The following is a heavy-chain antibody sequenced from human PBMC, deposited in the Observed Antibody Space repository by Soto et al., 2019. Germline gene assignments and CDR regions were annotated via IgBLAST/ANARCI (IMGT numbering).Heavy chain of an antibody. CDR2: IITIFGTA. CDR1: GGTFSSYA. J-gene: IGHJ4*02. CDR3: AINVDTAMVFDY. Sequence: QVQLVQSGAEVKKPGSSVKVSCKASGGTFSSYAISWVRQAPGQGLEWMGGIITIFGTANYAQKFQGRVTITAYEATSKAYMELSSLRSEDTAVYYCAINVDTAMVFDYWGQGTLVTVSS. D-gene: IGHD5-18*01. V-gene: IGHV1-69*12.